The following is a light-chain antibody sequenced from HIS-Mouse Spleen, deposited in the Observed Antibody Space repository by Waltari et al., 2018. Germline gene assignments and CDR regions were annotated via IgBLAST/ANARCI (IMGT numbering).Light chain of an antibody. CDR3: YSTDSSGNHRV. J-gene: IGLJ2*01. CDR1: ALPKKS. V-gene: IGLV3-10*01. Sequence: SYELTQPPSVSVSPGQTARITCSGDALPKKSAYWYQQKSGQAPVLAIYEDSKRPSGIPESVSGSSSETMATLTISGAQVEDEADYYCYSTDSSGNHRVFGGGTKLTVL. CDR2: EDS.